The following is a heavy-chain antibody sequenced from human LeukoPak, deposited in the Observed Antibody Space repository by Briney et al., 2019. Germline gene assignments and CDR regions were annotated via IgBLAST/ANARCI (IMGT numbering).Heavy chain of an antibody. CDR3: AKDRLGALLYFDS. CDR2: INWNGGST. D-gene: IGHD1-26*01. V-gene: IGHV3-20*04. J-gene: IGHJ4*02. CDR1: GFTFDDYG. Sequence: PGGSLRLSCAASGFTFDDYGMSWVRQAPGKGLEWVSGINWNGGSTGYADSVKGRFTISRDNAKNSLYLQMNSLRAEDTAVYSCAKDRLGALLYFDSWGQGTLVTVSS.